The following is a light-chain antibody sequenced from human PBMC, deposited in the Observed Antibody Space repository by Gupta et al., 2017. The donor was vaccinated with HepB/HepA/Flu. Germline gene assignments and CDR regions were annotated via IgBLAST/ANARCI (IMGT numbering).Light chain of an antibody. CDR1: RSDLGSYNR. V-gene: IGLV2-23*02. CDR3: CSDAGSKV. J-gene: IGLJ1*01. Sequence: SALPHPPSVSVSPGQPITISCTGTRSDLGSYNRVSWYQQHPGKAPKLMIYEVSRRPPGVSNRVSGAKSGNTATLTIAGRQAEDEDDYYGCSDAGSKVFGTGTKVTVL. CDR2: EVS.